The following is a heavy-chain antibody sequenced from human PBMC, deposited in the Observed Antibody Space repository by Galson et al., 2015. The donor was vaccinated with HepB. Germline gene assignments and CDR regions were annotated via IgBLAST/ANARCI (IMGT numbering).Heavy chain of an antibody. Sequence: ETLSLTCAVYGGSFSGYYWSWIRQPPGKGLEWIGEINHSGSTNYNPSLKSRVTISVDTSKNQFSLKLSSVTAADTAVYYCARERRITIFGVGTGRFDPWGQGTLVTVSS. V-gene: IGHV4-34*01. CDR2: INHSGST. J-gene: IGHJ5*02. CDR1: GGSFSGYY. CDR3: ARERRITIFGVGTGRFDP. D-gene: IGHD3-3*01.